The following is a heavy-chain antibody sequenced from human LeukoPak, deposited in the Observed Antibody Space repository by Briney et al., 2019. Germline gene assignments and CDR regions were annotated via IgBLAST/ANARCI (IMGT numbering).Heavy chain of an antibody. Sequence: GGSLRLSCVASGFTFSSYTINWVRQTPGKGLEWVSSISGSSYYIYYADSVKGRFTISRDNAKNSLYLQMNSLRAEDTAVYYCAREGVNYYDSSGYYAVSWGQGTLVTVSS. CDR1: GFTFSSYT. J-gene: IGHJ5*02. CDR2: ISGSSYYI. CDR3: AREGVNYYDSSGYYAVS. V-gene: IGHV3-21*01. D-gene: IGHD3-22*01.